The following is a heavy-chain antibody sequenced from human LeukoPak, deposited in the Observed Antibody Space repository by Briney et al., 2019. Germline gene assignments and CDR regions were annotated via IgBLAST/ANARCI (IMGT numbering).Heavy chain of an antibody. D-gene: IGHD3-9*01. V-gene: IGHV1-69*06. CDR1: GGTFSSYG. J-gene: IGHJ6*03. Sequence: SVKVSCRASGGTFSSYGINWVRQAPGQGLEWMGGIIPIFGTANYAQKFQGRVTITADKSTSTAYMELSSLRSEDTAVYYCARCSDLGYDISTGYFRSQYYYYMDVWGKGTTVTVSS. CDR2: IIPIFGTA. CDR3: ARCSDLGYDISTGYFRSQYYYYMDV.